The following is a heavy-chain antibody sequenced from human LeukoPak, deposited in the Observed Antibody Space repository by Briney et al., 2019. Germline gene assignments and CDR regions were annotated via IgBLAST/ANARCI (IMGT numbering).Heavy chain of an antibody. D-gene: IGHD6-13*01. J-gene: IGHJ4*02. Sequence: PSETLSLNCAVYGGSFSGYYWIWIRQPPGKGLEWIGEINHSGSTNYNPSLKSRVTISVETSKNHFSLKLSPVTAAATAVYFCAESWDHSLVEYWGEGTLVTVSS. V-gene: IGHV4-34*01. CDR1: GGSFSGYY. CDR3: AESWDHSLVEY. CDR2: INHSGST.